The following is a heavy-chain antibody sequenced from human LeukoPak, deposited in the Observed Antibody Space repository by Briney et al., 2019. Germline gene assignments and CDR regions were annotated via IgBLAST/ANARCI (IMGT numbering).Heavy chain of an antibody. CDR1: GFTFSSYA. CDR2: ISGSGGST. CDR3: AKCFLEWSPVALADY. J-gene: IGHJ4*02. Sequence: PGGSLRLSCAASGFTFSSYAMSWVRQAPGKVLEWVPAISGSGGSTYYADSVKGRFTISRDNSKNTLYLQMNSLRAEDTAVYYCAKCFLEWSPVALADYWGQGTLVTVSS. V-gene: IGHV3-23*01. D-gene: IGHD3-3*01.